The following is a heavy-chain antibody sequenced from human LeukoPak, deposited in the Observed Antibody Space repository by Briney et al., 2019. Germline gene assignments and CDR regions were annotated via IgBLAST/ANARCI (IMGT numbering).Heavy chain of an antibody. CDR3: ARDPGVRWLVGFDY. CDR2: VWYDGSNK. CDR1: GFPFNIYS. V-gene: IGHV3-33*01. J-gene: IGHJ4*02. D-gene: IGHD6-19*01. Sequence: GGSLRLSCTTSGFPFNIYSMAWVRQAPGKGLEWVAVVWYDGSNKYYADSVKGRFTISRDNSKNTLYLEMNSLRAEDTAVYYCARDPGVRWLVGFDYWGQGTLVTVSS.